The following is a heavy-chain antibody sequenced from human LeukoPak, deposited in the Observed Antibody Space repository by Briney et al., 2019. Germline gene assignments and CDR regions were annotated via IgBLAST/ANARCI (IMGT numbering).Heavy chain of an antibody. J-gene: IGHJ4*02. CDR2: IYYSGDT. Sequence: KTSETLSLTCSVSGGSISGYYWNWIRQPPGKGLEWIGNIYYSGDTNYNPSLKSRLILSVDTSKNEFSLNLSSVTAADTAVYYCARGLSPGWLVTGYWGQGTLVTVSS. CDR1: GGSISGYY. V-gene: IGHV4-59*01. CDR3: ARGLSPGWLVTGY. D-gene: IGHD6-19*01.